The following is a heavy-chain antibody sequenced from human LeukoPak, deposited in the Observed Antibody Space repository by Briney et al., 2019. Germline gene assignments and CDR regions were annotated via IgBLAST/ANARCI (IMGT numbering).Heavy chain of an antibody. CDR1: GGSISSYY. CDR3: ARYVDTAMVGVYYYYMDV. Sequence: PSETLSLTCTVSGGSISSYYWSWIRQPAGKGLEWIGRIYTSGSTNYNPSLKSRVTMSVDTSKNQFSLKLNSVTAADTAVYYCARYVDTAMVGVYYYYMDVWGKGTTVTVSS. J-gene: IGHJ6*03. CDR2: IYTSGST. V-gene: IGHV4-4*07. D-gene: IGHD5-18*01.